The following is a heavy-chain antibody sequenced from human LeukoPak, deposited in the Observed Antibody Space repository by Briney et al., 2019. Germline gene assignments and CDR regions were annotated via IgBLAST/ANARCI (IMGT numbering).Heavy chain of an antibody. J-gene: IGHJ4*02. D-gene: IGHD1-1*01. CDR3: ARTSNYWSPYFDY. V-gene: IGHV4-59*01. CDR1: GGSISSYY. Sequence: SETLSLTCTVSGGSISSYYWSWIRQHPGKGLEWIGYIYHGGSTYYNPSLKSRVTISIDTSKNKFSLKLTSVTAADTAVYYCARTSNYWSPYFDYWGQGALVTVSS. CDR2: IYHGGST.